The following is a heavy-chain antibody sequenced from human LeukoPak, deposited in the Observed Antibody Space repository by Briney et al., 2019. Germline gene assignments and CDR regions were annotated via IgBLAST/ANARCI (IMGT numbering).Heavy chain of an antibody. D-gene: IGHD3-22*01. CDR1: GGTFSSYA. J-gene: IGHJ3*02. V-gene: IGHV1-69*05. CDR3: ARPPYPYYYDSSDEWAFDI. CDR2: IIPIFGTA. Sequence: ASVKVSCKASGGTFSSYAIGWVRQAPGQGLEWMGGIIPIFGTANYAQKFQGRVTITTDESTSTAYMELSSLRSEDSAVYYCARPPYPYYYDSSDEWAFDIWGQGTMVTVSS.